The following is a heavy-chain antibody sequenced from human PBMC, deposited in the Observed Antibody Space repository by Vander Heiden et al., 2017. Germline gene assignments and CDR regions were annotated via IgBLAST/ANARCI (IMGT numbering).Heavy chain of an antibody. CDR3: AHRIVTEVGHYDSGYLFDY. CDR2: IYWYENK. D-gene: IGHD3-22*01. V-gene: IGHV2-5*01. Sequence: QLPLKESGPTLVKSTHTLTLTCTFSGFSLSTSGGGEGWNRQPPGKALEWLALIYWYENKRYIPSVQTRHNITKDTSKNKVVLTMTKMDHVDTATYYCAHRIVTEVGHYDSGYLFDYWGQGTLVTVSS. CDR1: GFSLSTSGGG. J-gene: IGHJ4*02.